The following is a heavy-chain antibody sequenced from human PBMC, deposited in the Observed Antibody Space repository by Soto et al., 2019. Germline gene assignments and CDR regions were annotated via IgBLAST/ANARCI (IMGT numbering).Heavy chain of an antibody. CDR3: ATRITVFGLLIPPFDP. CDR1: GESVNGSD. Sequence: ARLSVTCSLCGESVNGSDWTEIRQPPGKGLEWIGEINHTGGTHYNPSLKSRVTMSVDTSKNQFSLTLSSVTAADTAIYYCATRITVFGLLIPPFDPWGQGTQVTVYS. V-gene: IGHV4-34*01. CDR2: INHTGGT. D-gene: IGHD3-3*01. J-gene: IGHJ5*02.